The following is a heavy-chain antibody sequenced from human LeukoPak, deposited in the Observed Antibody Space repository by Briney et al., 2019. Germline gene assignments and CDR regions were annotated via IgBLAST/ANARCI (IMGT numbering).Heavy chain of an antibody. D-gene: IGHD4-17*01. CDR2: ISGSGGST. V-gene: IGHV3-23*01. CDR3: ARDHYGDSYNYDAFDI. Sequence: PGGSLRLSCAASGFTFSSYAMSWVRQAPGKGLEWVSAISGSGGSTYYADSVKGRFTISRDNSKNTLYLQMNSLRAEDTAVYYCARDHYGDSYNYDAFDIWGQGTMVTVSS. J-gene: IGHJ3*02. CDR1: GFTFSSYA.